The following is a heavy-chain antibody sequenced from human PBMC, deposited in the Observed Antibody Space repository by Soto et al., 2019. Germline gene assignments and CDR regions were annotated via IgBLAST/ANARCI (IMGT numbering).Heavy chain of an antibody. D-gene: IGHD3-16*01. V-gene: IGHV3-15*01. CDR2: IKTKTEGGPT. J-gene: IGHJ4*02. CDR1: GLILSDSW. Sequence: GGSLRLSCAASGLILSDSWMGWVRQAPGKGLEWIARIKTKTEGGPTDYAAPVQGRFTISRDDSQNTLYLQMNSLKTEDTAVYYCTTYDCIWGNDLYRWAYWGPGILVTVSS. CDR3: TTYDCIWGNDLYRWAY.